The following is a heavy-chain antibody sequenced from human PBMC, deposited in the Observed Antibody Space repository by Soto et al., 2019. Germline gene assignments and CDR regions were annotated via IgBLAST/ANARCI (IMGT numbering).Heavy chain of an antibody. Sequence: RLSWAASGFTFSSYAMHWVRQAPGNVLEWVAVISYDGSNKYYADSVKGRFTISRDNSKNTLYLQMNSLRAEDTAVYYCARDPAGAATGRYPSYGMHVWGQATTVTLSS. CDR3: ARDPAGAATGRYPSYGMHV. CDR1: GFTFSSYA. V-gene: IGHV3-30-3*01. J-gene: IGHJ6*02. D-gene: IGHD6-13*01. CDR2: ISYDGSNK.